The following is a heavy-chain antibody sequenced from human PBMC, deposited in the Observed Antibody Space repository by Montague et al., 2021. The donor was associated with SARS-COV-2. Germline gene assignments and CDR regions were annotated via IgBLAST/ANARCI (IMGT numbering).Heavy chain of an antibody. D-gene: IGHD2-15*01. V-gene: IGHV3-48*03. J-gene: IGHJ6*02. CDR1: GFSFSSYD. Sequence: SLRLSCATSGFSFSSYDMNWVRQAPGKGLEWISYISSSGSGSTKPYTDSVKGRFTISRDNAKNSLYLQMNSLRVEDTAIYYCARDGGWDDWWGMDVWGQGTTVTVSS. CDR2: ISSSGSGSTK. CDR3: ARDGGWDDWWGMDV.